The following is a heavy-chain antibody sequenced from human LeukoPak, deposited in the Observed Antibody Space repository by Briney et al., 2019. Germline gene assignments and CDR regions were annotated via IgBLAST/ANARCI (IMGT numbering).Heavy chain of an antibody. CDR2: IHHSGST. J-gene: IGHJ5*02. D-gene: IGHD6-13*01. CDR3: ARVKSGSWYWFDP. V-gene: IGHV4-38-2*02. CDR1: GYSINSGYY. Sequence: SETLSLICTVSGYSINSGYYWGWIRQPPGKGLEWIGSIHHSGSTYYNPSLQSRVAISVDTSNNQFSLKLSSVTAADTALYYCARVKSGSWYWFDPWGQGTLATVSP.